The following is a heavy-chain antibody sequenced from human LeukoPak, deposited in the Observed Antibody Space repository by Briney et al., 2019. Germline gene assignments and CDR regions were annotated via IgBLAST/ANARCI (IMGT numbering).Heavy chain of an antibody. CDR3: ASSGSYRFDY. CDR1: EFTFTRYW. J-gene: IGHJ4*02. V-gene: IGHV3-48*02. D-gene: IGHD1-26*01. CDR2: ITASGTAM. Sequence: PGGSLRLSCAASEFTFTRYWMSWVRQAPGKGLEWVSHITASGTAMFYADSVKGRFTISRDNAKNSLYLQMNSLRDEDTAVYYCASSGSYRFDYWGQGTLVTVSS.